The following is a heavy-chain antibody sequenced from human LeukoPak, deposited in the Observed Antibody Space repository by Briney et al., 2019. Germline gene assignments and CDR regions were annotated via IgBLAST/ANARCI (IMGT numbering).Heavy chain of an antibody. V-gene: IGHV4-31*11. CDR2: IYYSGST. J-gene: IGHJ4*02. CDR1: GGSISSGGYY. D-gene: IGHD3-3*01. CDR3: ARARYDFWSGEDQYYFDY. Sequence: SETLSLTCAVYGGSISSGGYYWSWIRQHPGKGLAWIGYIYYSGSTYYNPSLKSRVTISVDTSKNQFSLKLSSVTAADTAVYYCARARYDFWSGEDQYYFDYWGQGTLVTVSS.